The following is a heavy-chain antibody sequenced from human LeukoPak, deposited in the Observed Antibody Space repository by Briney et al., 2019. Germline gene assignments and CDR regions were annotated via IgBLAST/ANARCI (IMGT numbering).Heavy chain of an antibody. CDR2: ISSRSSII. D-gene: IGHD3-9*01. J-gene: IGHJ3*02. CDR1: RLTFSSYN. CDR3: ARAPPYYDIHRDAFDI. Sequence: GGSLRLSCAASRLTFSSYNMNWVRQAPGKGLEWVSYISSRSSIIYYADSVRGRFTISRGNAKNSLYLQMNSLRAEDTAVYYCARAPPYYDIHRDAFDIWGQGTMVTVSS. V-gene: IGHV3-48*04.